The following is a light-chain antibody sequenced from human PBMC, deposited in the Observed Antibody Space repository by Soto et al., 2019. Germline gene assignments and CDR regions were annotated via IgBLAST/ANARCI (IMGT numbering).Light chain of an antibody. Sequence: EIVLTQSPGTLSLSPGDRATLSCGASQSVSRSYLAWYQQKPGLAPRLIIYDASTRATGIPDRFSGSGSGTDFTLTISRLEPEDFAVYYCQQSGSSPITFGQGTRLEIK. J-gene: IGKJ5*01. CDR2: DAS. CDR1: QSVSRSY. V-gene: IGKV3D-20*01. CDR3: QQSGSSPIT.